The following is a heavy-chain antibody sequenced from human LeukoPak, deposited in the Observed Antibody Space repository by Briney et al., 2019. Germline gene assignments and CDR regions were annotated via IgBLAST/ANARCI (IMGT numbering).Heavy chain of an antibody. J-gene: IGHJ4*02. CDR1: GFTFSSYG. CDR2: ISGSGGST. V-gene: IGHV3-23*01. CDR3: AKGSGFGGIYYFDY. D-gene: IGHD3-10*01. Sequence: GGSLRLSCAASGFTFSSYGMGWVRQAPGKGLEWVSAISGSGGSTYYADSVKGRFTISRDNSKNSLYLQMNSLRAEDTALYYCAKGSGFGGIYYFDYWGQGTLVTVSS.